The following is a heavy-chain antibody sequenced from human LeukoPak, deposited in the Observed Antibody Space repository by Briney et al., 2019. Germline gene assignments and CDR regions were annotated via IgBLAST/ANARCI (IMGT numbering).Heavy chain of an antibody. CDR3: ARGLFTGGTYFGF. CDR1: GFTFNTYA. V-gene: IGHV3-30-3*01. D-gene: IGHD1-26*01. Sequence: GGSLRLSCAASGFTFNTYAMHWVHQAPGKGLEWVAVISYDGSNKKYGDSVKGRLTISRDNSKNTLYLQMNSLRAEDTAVYYCARGLFTGGTYFGFWGQGTLVTVSS. CDR2: ISYDGSNK. J-gene: IGHJ4*02.